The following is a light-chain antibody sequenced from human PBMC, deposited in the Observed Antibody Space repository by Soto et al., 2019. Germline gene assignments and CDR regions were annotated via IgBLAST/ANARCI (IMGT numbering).Light chain of an antibody. CDR3: KSYDSSLYGYV. Sequence: QSVLAQPPSVSGAPGQRVTISCAGSSSSIGAGYDVHLYQQLPGAAPKLLIYANSNRPSGVPDRSSGSKSGTSASLAITGVQAEDEADYYCKSYDSSLYGYVFGSGTKVTVL. CDR1: SSSIGAGYD. J-gene: IGLJ1*01. V-gene: IGLV1-40*01. CDR2: ANS.